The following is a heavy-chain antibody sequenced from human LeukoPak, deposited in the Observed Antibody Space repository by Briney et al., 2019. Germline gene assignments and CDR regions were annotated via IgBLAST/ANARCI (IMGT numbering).Heavy chain of an antibody. D-gene: IGHD4-23*01. CDR1: GFTFDDYA. J-gene: IGHJ4*02. V-gene: IGHV3-43*02. CDR2: VSGDGGTT. CDR3: AKAEYGGNYKPFGF. Sequence: GGSLRLSCAASGFTFDDYAMHWVRQPPGKGLEWVSLVSGDGGTTYYADSVKGRFTISRDNIKNSLYLYLDSLRAEDTAFYYCAKAEYGGNYKPFGFWGQGTLVTVSS.